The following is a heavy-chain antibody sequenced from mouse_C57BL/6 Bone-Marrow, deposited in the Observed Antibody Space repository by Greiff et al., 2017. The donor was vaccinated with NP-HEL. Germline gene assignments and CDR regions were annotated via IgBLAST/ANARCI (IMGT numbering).Heavy chain of an antibody. V-gene: IGHV1-81*01. CDR1: GYTFTSYG. Sequence: VQLQQSGAELARPGASVKLSCKASGYTFTSYGISWVKQRTGQGLEWIGEIYPRSGNTYYNEKFKGKATLTADKSSSTAYMELRSLTSEDSAVYFCARERVVTTLYYYAMDYWGQGTSVTVSS. CDR3: ARERVVTTLYYYAMDY. D-gene: IGHD2-3*01. J-gene: IGHJ4*01. CDR2: IYPRSGNT.